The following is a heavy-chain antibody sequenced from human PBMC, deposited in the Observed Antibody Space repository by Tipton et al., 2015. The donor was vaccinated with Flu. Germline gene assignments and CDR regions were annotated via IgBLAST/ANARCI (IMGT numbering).Heavy chain of an antibody. V-gene: IGHV3-21*01. CDR1: GFTFDWYT. J-gene: IGHJ4*02. Sequence: SLRLSCAASGFTFDWYTMNWVRQAPGKGLEWVSSISSSDTYIRYADSIKGRFTISRDNARNSLYLQMNSLRAEDTAVYYCARGPGDGSGSYYPGDYWGQGTLVTVSS. CDR3: ARGPGDGSGSYYPGDY. CDR2: ISSSDTYI. D-gene: IGHD3-10*01.